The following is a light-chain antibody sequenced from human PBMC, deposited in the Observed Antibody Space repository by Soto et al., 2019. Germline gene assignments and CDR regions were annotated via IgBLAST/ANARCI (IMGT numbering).Light chain of an antibody. CDR1: QSVSSN. J-gene: IGKJ2*03. CDR2: GAS. V-gene: IGKV3-15*01. CDR3: QQYNNWPAG. Sequence: EIVMTQSPATLSVSPGERATLSCRASQSVSSNLAWYQQKPGQAPRLLIYGASTRATGIPARFSGSGSGTEXTXTISSLQSEDFAVYYCQQYNNWPAGFGQGTKLEIK.